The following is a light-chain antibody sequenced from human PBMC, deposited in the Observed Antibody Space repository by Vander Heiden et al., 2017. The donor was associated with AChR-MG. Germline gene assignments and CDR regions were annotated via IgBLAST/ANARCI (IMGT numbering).Light chain of an antibody. J-gene: IGLJ3*02. CDR1: DSNIGRSF. CDR2: ENE. Sequence: QSVLTQPPSISAAPGQTVTISCPGSDSNIGRSFVSWYQSLPGTAPKLLIYENEERPSGIPDRFSGSKSGTSATLGITGLQTGDEADYYCATWDSSLSAGVFGGGTRVTVL. V-gene: IGLV1-51*02. CDR3: ATWDSSLSAGV.